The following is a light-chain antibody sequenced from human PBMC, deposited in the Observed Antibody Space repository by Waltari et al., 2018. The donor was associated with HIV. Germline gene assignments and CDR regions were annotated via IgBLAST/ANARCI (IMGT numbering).Light chain of an antibody. CDR3: AAWDDTLTVV. Sequence: QSVLTQPPSASGTPGQSATISCSGTSSNIGTNYVYWYQQFPGTAPKLLIYRNNKRPSGVPDRFSGSKSGTSGSLDISGLRSDDEAEYYCAAWDDTLTVVFGGGTKLTVL. V-gene: IGLV1-47*01. CDR1: SSNIGTNY. CDR2: RNN. J-gene: IGLJ2*01.